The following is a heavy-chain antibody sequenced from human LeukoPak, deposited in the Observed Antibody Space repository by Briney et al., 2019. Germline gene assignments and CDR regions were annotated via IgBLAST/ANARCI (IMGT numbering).Heavy chain of an antibody. CDR2: IYSGGST. CDR1: GFTVSTNY. J-gene: IGHJ4*02. V-gene: IGHV3-53*01. D-gene: IGHD3-10*01. Sequence: GGSLRLSCAASGFTVSTNYMSWVRQAPGKGLEWVSVIYSGGSTYYADSVKGRFTISRDNSKNTLYLQMNSLRAEDTAVYYSARGRGTYYFDYWGQGTLVTVSS. CDR3: ARGRGTYYFDY.